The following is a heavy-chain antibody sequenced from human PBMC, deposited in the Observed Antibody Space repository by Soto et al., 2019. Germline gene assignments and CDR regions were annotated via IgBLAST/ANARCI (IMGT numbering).Heavy chain of an antibody. CDR1: GGTFSIYA. V-gene: IGHV1-3*01. CDR3: ARDLGGWPDY. D-gene: IGHD2-15*01. CDR2: INAGNGNT. J-gene: IGHJ4*02. Sequence: ASVEVSCKASGGTFSIYAMHWVRQAPGQRLEWMGWINAGNGNTKYSQKFQGRVTITRDTSASTAYMELSSLRSEDTAVYYCARDLGGWPDYWGQGTLVTVSS.